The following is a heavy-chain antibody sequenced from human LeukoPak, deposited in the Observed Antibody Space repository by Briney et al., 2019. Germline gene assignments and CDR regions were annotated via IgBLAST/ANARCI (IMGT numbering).Heavy chain of an antibody. J-gene: IGHJ4*02. CDR1: GFTFDDYA. CDR3: ARDSDPHDYRASPFDY. Sequence: GGSLRLSCAASGFTFDDYAMHWVRQAPGNGLEWVSGFSCNSGNIDYADSVKGRFTISRDSAKNSLYLQMDSLRDEDTAIYYCARDSDPHDYRASPFDYWGQGILVTVSS. D-gene: IGHD4-4*01. V-gene: IGHV3-9*01. CDR2: FSCNSGNI.